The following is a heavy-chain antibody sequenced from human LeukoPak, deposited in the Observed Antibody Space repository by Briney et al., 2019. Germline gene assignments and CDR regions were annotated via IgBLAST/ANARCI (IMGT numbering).Heavy chain of an antibody. CDR1: GYTFTSYG. CDR2: ISAYNGNT. D-gene: IGHD2-15*01. CDR3: ARAPVDLDIVVVVAATPPYDY. J-gene: IGHJ4*02. Sequence: ASVKVSCKASGYTFTSYGISWVRQAPGQGLEWMGWISAYNGNTNYAQKLQGRVTMTTDTSTSTAYMELRSLRSDDTAVYYCARAPVDLDIVVVVAATPPYDYWGQGTLVTVSS. V-gene: IGHV1-18*01.